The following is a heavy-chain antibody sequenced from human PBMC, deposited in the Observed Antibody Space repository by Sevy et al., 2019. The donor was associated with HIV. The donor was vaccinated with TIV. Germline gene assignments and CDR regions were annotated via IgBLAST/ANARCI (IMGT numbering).Heavy chain of an antibody. J-gene: IGHJ4*02. CDR3: ARAGSGWYDHYFDP. CDR2: MNPNSGNT. CDR1: GYTFTSYD. D-gene: IGHD6-19*01. Sequence: ASVKVSCKASGYTFTSYDINWVRQATGQGLEWMAWMNPNSGNTGYAQKFQGRVTMTRNTSKSTAYMELSSLRSEDTAVYFCARAGSGWYDHYFDPWGQGTLVTVSS. V-gene: IGHV1-8*01.